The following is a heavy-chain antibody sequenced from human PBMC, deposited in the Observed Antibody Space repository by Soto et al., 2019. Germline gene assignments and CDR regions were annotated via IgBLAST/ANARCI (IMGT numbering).Heavy chain of an antibody. J-gene: IGHJ4*02. D-gene: IGHD1-1*01. CDR3: ARRRAWSDAFDF. CDR1: GYTFSTYW. CDR2: IYPADSDT. V-gene: IGHV5-51*01. Sequence: GESLKISCQGFGYTFSTYWIGWVRQKPGQGLEWMGAIYPADSDTRYTPSFEGHVTFSADKSLSTAYLLWNSLRASDTARYYGARRRAWSDAFDFWGQGVLVTVSS.